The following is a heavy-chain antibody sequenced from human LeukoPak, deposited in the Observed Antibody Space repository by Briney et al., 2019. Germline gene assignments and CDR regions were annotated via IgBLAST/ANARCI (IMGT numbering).Heavy chain of an antibody. CDR2: IYYSGST. D-gene: IGHD6-19*01. V-gene: IGHV4-59*08. J-gene: IGHJ4*02. CDR3: ARGWSGSGWYRVTYFDY. Sequence: PSETLSLTCTVSGGSISSYYWSWIRQPPGKGLEWIAYIYYSGSTNYNPSLKSRVTISVDTSKNQFSLKLSSVTAADTAVYYCARGWSGSGWYRVTYFDYWGQGTLVTVSS. CDR1: GGSISSYY.